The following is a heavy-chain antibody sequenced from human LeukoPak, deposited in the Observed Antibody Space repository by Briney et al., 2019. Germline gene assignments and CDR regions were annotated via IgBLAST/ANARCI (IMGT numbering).Heavy chain of an antibody. CDR3: ARGGIVVVPAAIRWGMDV. D-gene: IGHD2-2*02. CDR1: GYTFTNYY. V-gene: IGHV1-46*01. Sequence: VASVKVSCKASGYTFTNYYMHWVRQAPGQGLDWMGIINPSGGSRNFAQRFQGRVTMTRDTSTSTVYMELSSLRSEDTAVYYCARGGIVVVPAAIRWGMDVWGQGTTVTVSS. CDR2: INPSGGSR. J-gene: IGHJ6*02.